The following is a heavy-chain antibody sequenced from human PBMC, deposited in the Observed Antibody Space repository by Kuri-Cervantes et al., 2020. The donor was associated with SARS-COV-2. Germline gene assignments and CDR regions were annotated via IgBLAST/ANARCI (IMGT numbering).Heavy chain of an antibody. Sequence: GESLKISCAASGFTFSSYSMNWVRQAPGKGLEWVSYISSSSSTIYYADSVKGRFTISRDNAKNSLYLQMNSLRAEDTAVYYCTTDPNYDFWSGYPQFDYWGQGTLVTVSS. CDR3: TTDPNYDFWSGYPQFDY. CDR1: GFTFSSYS. CDR2: ISSSSSTI. D-gene: IGHD3-3*01. V-gene: IGHV3-48*01. J-gene: IGHJ4*02.